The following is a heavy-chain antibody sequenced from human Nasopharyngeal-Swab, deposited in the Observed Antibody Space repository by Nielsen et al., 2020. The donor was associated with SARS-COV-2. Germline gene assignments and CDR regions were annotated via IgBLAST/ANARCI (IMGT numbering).Heavy chain of an antibody. CDR2: INPSGGST. Sequence: ASVKVSCKASGYTFTSYYMHWVRQAPGQGLEWMGIINPSGGSTSYAQKFQGRVTMTRDTSTSTVYMELSSLRSEDTAVYYCARDEGRGLLTGFLKNLFDPWGQGTLVTVSS. CDR3: ARDEGRGLLTGFLKNLFDP. J-gene: IGHJ5*02. D-gene: IGHD1-26*01. V-gene: IGHV1-46*01. CDR1: GYTFTSYY.